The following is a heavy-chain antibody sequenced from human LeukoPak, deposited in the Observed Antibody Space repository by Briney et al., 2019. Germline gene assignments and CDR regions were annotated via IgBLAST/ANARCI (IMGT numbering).Heavy chain of an antibody. CDR1: GGTFSSYA. V-gene: IGHV1-69*04. Sequence: GASVKVSCKASGGTFSSYAISWVRQAPGQGLEWMGRIIPILGIANYAQKFQGRVTITADKSTSTAYMELSSLRSEDTAVYYCARPSVLRYFDWSDRGAFDIWGQGTMVTVSS. J-gene: IGHJ3*02. CDR3: ARPSVLRYFDWSDRGAFDI. CDR2: IIPILGIA. D-gene: IGHD3-9*01.